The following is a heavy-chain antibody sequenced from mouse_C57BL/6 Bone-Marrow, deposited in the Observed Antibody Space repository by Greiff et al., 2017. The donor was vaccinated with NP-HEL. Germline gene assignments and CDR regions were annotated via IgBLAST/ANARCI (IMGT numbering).Heavy chain of an antibody. CDR1: GYSFTDYN. Sequence: EVKLQESGPELVKPGASVKISCKASGYSFTDYNMNWVKQSNGKSLEWIGVINPNYGTTSYNQKFKGKATLTVDQSSSTAYMQLNSLTSEDSAVYYCARDTLYYGSSYDWYLDVWGTGTTVTVSS. J-gene: IGHJ1*03. CDR2: INPNYGTT. V-gene: IGHV1-39*01. CDR3: ARDTLYYGSSYDWYLDV. D-gene: IGHD1-1*01.